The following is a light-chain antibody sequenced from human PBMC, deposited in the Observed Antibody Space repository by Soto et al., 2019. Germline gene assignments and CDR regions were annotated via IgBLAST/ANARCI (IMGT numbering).Light chain of an antibody. CDR3: QQYGSSPRVT. V-gene: IGKV3-20*01. Sequence: EIVLTQSPGTLSLSPGERATLSCRASQRVSSSYLAWYQQKPGQAPRLLIYGASSRATGIPDRLSGSGSGTDFTLTISRLEPEDFAVYYCQQYGSSPRVTFGPGTKVDIK. CDR2: GAS. CDR1: QRVSSSY. J-gene: IGKJ3*01.